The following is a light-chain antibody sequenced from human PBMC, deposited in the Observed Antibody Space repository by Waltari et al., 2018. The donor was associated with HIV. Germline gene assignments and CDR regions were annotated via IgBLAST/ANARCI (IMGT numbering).Light chain of an antibody. V-gene: IGKV4-1*01. J-gene: IGKJ4*01. Sequence: DIVMTQSPDSLAVSLGERATINCKSSQSVLYSSNNKNYLAWYQQKPGPPPKLLIYWASTRESGVPDRFSGSGSGTDFTLTISSLQAEDVAVYYCQQYYSTPLTLGGGTKVEIK. CDR3: QQYYSTPLT. CDR2: WAS. CDR1: QSVLYSSNNKNY.